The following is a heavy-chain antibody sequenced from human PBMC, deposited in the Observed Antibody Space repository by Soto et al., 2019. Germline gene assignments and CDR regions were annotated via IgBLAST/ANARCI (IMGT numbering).Heavy chain of an antibody. Sequence: QVQLVQSGAEVKKPGSSVKVSCKASGGTFSSNAISWVRQAPGQGLESMGGIIPIFGTPNYAQQFQGRVTITADESTSTAYMELSSLRYEDTAVYYCAREPRGASCYSKMGGMDVWGQGPRSPSP. CDR3: AREPRGASCYSKMGGMDV. D-gene: IGHD2-15*01. CDR1: GGTFSSNA. CDR2: IIPIFGTP. V-gene: IGHV1-69*12. J-gene: IGHJ6*02.